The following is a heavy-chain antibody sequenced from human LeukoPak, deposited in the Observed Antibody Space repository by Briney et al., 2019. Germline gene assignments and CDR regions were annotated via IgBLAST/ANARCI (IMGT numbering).Heavy chain of an antibody. CDR1: GFTFSSYW. CDR3: ASEGAYCGGDCYMGVY. V-gene: IGHV3-7*01. CDR2: IKQDGSEK. Sequence: PGGSLRLSCAASGFTFSSYWMSWVRQAPGKGLEWVANIKQDGSEKYYVDSVKGRFTISRDNAKNSLYLQMNSLRAEDTAVYYCASEGAYCGGDCYMGVYWGQGILVTVSS. D-gene: IGHD2-21*02. J-gene: IGHJ4*02.